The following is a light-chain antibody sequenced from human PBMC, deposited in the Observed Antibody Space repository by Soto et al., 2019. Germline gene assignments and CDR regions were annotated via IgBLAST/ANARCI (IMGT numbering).Light chain of an antibody. J-gene: IGKJ4*01. CDR2: AAS. CDR3: QQLNSYLPLT. CDR1: QGISSY. V-gene: IGKV1-9*01. Sequence: DIQLTQSPSFLSASVGDRVTITCRASQGISSYLAWYQQKPGKAPKLLIYAASTLQSGVPSRFSGSGSGTEFTLTNSSLQPDDFATYYCQQLNSYLPLTFGGGTKVEIK.